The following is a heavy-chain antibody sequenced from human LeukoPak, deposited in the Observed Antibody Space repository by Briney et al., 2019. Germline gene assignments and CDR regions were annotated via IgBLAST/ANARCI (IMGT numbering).Heavy chain of an antibody. Sequence: GGSLRLSCAASGFTFSNYWMSWVRQAPGKGLEWVANIKQDGSEKYYVDSVKGRFTISRDNAKNSLYLQMNSLRAEDTALYYCAREGDEGYTYGSFDYWGQGTLVTVSS. CDR3: AREGDEGYTYGSFDY. CDR1: GFTFSNYW. CDR2: IKQDGSEK. J-gene: IGHJ4*02. V-gene: IGHV3-7*01. D-gene: IGHD5-18*01.